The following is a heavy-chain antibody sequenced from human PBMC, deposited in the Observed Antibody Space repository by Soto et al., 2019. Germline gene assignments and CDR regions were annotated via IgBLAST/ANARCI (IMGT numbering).Heavy chain of an antibody. J-gene: IGHJ4*02. Sequence: GXSVKVSYNGSGYTFTTYPMHLVRQSPGQRLEWMGWINTGNDNTKYSQKFQGRVTITRDTSASTAYMELRSLRSDDTAVYYCARDSPPVDYWGQGTLVTVSS. CDR1: GYTFTTYP. V-gene: IGHV1-3*04. CDR3: ARDSPPVDY. CDR2: INTGNDNT.